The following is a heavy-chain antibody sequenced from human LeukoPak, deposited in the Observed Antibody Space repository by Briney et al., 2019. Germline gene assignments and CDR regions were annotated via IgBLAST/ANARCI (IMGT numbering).Heavy chain of an antibody. CDR1: GFTFSSYW. CDR2: IKQDGSEK. J-gene: IGHJ6*03. Sequence: PGGSLRLSCAASGFTFSSYWMSWVRQAPGKGLEWVANIKQDGSEKYYVDSVKGRFTISRDNAKNSLYLQMNSLRAEDTAVYYCARGVGYGGNSRMDVWGKGTTVTVSS. CDR3: ARGVGYGGNSRMDV. D-gene: IGHD4-23*01. V-gene: IGHV3-7*01.